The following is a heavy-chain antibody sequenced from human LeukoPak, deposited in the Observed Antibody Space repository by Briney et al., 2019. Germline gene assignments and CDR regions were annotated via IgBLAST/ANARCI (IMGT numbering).Heavy chain of an antibody. D-gene: IGHD2-15*01. V-gene: IGHV3-23*01. J-gene: IGHJ4*02. CDR1: GFTFSSYA. CDR3: AKWGCSGGSCYPFDY. CDR2: ISGTGNRT. Sequence: GGSLRLSCAASGFTFSSYAMGWVRQAPGKGLEWVSAISGTGNRTYYADSVKGRFTISRDNSKNALYLQMNSLRAEDTAVYYCAKWGCSGGSCYPFDYWGQGTLVTVSS.